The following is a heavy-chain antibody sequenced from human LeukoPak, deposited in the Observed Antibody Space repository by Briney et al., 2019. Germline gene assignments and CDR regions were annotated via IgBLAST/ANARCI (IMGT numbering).Heavy chain of an antibody. CDR3: ARDGVGPFSERHFI. J-gene: IGHJ4*02. Sequence: ASVKVSCKASGYTFTSYGVSWVRQAPGQGLEWMGWISAYNGNTNYAQKLQGRVTMTTDTSTSTAYMELRSLRSDDTAVYYCARDGVGPFSERHFIWGQGTLVTVSS. CDR1: GYTFTSYG. D-gene: IGHD2/OR15-2a*01. CDR2: ISAYNGNT. V-gene: IGHV1-18*01.